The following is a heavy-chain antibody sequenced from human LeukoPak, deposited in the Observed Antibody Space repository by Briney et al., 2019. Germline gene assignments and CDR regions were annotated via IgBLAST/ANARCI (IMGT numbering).Heavy chain of an antibody. CDR2: IGGSGDNT. J-gene: IGHJ6*02. CDR1: AFTFSNYA. V-gene: IGHV3-23*01. D-gene: IGHD2-2*01. Sequence: GGSLRLSCAASAFTFSNYAMSWVRQAPGKGLEWVSTIGGSGDNTYYADSVKGRFTISRDNPKNTLYLQTNSLRAEDTAVYYCAKDSAIVPAAPYGMDVWGQGTTVTVSS. CDR3: AKDSAIVPAAPYGMDV.